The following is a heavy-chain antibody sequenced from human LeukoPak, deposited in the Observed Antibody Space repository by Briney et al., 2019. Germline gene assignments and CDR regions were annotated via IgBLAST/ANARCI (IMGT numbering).Heavy chain of an antibody. Sequence: GGSRRLSCAASGFTFSDFYMTWIRQAPGKGLELLSYISGSAHDVNYIDSVRGRFTISRDNAKNTLYLQMNSLRPEDTAVYYCAFEARYDYYMDVWGKGTTVTISS. CDR1: GFTFSDFY. CDR3: AFEARYDYYMDV. J-gene: IGHJ6*03. V-gene: IGHV3-11*04. CDR2: ISGSAHDV.